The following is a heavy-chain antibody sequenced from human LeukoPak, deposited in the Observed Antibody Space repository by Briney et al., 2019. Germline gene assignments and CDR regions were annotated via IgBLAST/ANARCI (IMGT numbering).Heavy chain of an antibody. J-gene: IGHJ4*02. CDR3: ASRIVVVPAAFDY. V-gene: IGHV4-30-2*01. D-gene: IGHD2-2*01. CDR2: IYHSGST. Sequence: SETLSLTCTVSGGSISSSTYYWSWIRQPPGKGLEWIGYIYHSGSTYYNPSLKSRVTISVDRSKNQFSLKLSSVTAADTAVYYCASRIVVVPAAFDYWGQGTLVTVSS. CDR1: GGSISSSTYY.